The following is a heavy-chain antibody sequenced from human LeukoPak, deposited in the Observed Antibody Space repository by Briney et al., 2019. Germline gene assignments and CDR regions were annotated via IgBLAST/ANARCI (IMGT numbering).Heavy chain of an antibody. D-gene: IGHD6-19*01. CDR3: AKSKRQWLVGVDY. CDR1: GFTFSSYS. Sequence: PGGSLRLSCAASGFTFSSYSMNWVREAPGKGLEWVSAISGSGGSTYYADSVKGRFTISRDNSKNTLYLQMNSLRAEDTAVYYCAKSKRQWLVGVDYWGQGTLVTVSS. CDR2: ISGSGGST. V-gene: IGHV3-23*01. J-gene: IGHJ4*02.